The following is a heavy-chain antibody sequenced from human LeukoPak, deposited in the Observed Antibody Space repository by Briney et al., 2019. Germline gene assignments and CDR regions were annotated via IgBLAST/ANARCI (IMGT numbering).Heavy chain of an antibody. CDR3: ASGIAVAGTYYYYYMDV. V-gene: IGHV3-7*01. Sequence: PGGSLRLSCAASGFTFSSYWMSWVRQAPGKGLEWVANIKQDGSEKYYVDSVKGRFTISRDNAKNSLYLQMNSLRAEDTAVYYCASGIAVAGTYYYYYMDVWGKGTTVTVSS. CDR2: IKQDGSEK. D-gene: IGHD6-19*01. J-gene: IGHJ6*03. CDR1: GFTFSSYW.